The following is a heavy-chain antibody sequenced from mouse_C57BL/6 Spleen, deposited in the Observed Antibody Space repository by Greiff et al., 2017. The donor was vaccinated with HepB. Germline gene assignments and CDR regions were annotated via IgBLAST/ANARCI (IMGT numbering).Heavy chain of an antibody. CDR1: GFTFTDYY. CDR3: ARYNDYEPGFAY. D-gene: IGHD2-4*01. CDR2: IRNKANGYTT. J-gene: IGHJ3*01. V-gene: IGHV7-3*01. Sequence: EVQGVESGGGLVQPGGSLSLSCAASGFTFTDYYMSWVRQPPGKALEWLGFIRNKANGYTTEYSASVKGRFTISRDNSQSILYLQMNALRAEDSATYYCARYNDYEPGFAYWGQGTLVTVSA.